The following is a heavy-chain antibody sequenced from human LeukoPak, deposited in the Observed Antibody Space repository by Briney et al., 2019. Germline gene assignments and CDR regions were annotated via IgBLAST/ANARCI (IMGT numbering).Heavy chain of an antibody. CDR2: ISSSSRSI. V-gene: IGHV3-21*01. D-gene: IGHD3-9*01. CDR3: ARASLRYFDGPFDY. Sequence: GGSLRLSCAASGFTFSSYSMNWVRQAPGKGLEWVSSISSSSRSIYYIDSVKGRFTISRDNAKNSLYLQMNSLRAEDTAIYYCARASLRYFDGPFDYWGQGTLVTVSS. CDR1: GFTFSSYS. J-gene: IGHJ4*02.